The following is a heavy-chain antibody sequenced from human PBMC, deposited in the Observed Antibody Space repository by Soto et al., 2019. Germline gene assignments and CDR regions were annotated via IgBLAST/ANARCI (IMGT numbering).Heavy chain of an antibody. D-gene: IGHD1-1*01. CDR2: IYSGGST. Sequence: GGSLRLSCAASGCTVSSDYMSWVRQPPGKGLEWVSVIYSGGSTYYEDSLKGRFTISRDNSKNTLCLQMNSLRAEDTAVYYCASDSISGSSLFHYYVMYVWGRGTTVTVSS. V-gene: IGHV3-53*01. J-gene: IGHJ6*02. CDR3: ASDSISGSSLFHYYVMYV. CDR1: GCTVSSDY.